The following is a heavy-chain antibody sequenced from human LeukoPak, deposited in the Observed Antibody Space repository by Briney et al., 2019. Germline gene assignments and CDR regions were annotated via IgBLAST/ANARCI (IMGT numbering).Heavy chain of an antibody. CDR1: GGSISSGGYY. CDR3: AREQLVRGWFDP. CDR2: IYYSGST. V-gene: IGHV4-31*03. Sequence: PSQTLSLTCTVSGGSISSGGYYWSWIRQHPGKGLEWIGYIYYSGSTYYNPSLKSRVTISVDTSKNQFSLKLSSVTAADTAVYYCAREQLVRGWFDPWGQGTLVTVSS. D-gene: IGHD6-13*01. J-gene: IGHJ5*02.